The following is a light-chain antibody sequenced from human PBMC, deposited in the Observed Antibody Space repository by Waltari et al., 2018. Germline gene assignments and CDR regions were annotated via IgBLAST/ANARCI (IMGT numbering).Light chain of an antibody. CDR1: GSDVGGCNH. J-gene: IGLJ3*02. CDR3: SSCTSSTAWV. V-gene: IGLV2-14*01. CDR2: HFS. Sequence: QFALTHSASVSRSPGPSITISCTRIGSDVGGCNHVYWYQQPPCKSPKLMNYHFSKRPSGVSNRFSGSKSGNTASLTISGLQAEDEADYYCSSCTSSTAWVFGGGTELTVL.